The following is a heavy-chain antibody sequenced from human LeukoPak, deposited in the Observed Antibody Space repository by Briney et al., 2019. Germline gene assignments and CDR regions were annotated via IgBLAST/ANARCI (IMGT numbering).Heavy chain of an antibody. V-gene: IGHV3-43D*03. Sequence: GGTLRLSCAASGFIFNNYGMSWVRQAPGKGLEWVSTISGSGGSTYYADSVKGRFTISRDNSKNSLYLQMNSLRAEDTALYYCAKDTSAGGFYWGQGTLVTVSS. CDR2: ISGSGGST. CDR3: AKDTSAGGFY. D-gene: IGHD3-16*01. J-gene: IGHJ4*02. CDR1: GFIFNNYG.